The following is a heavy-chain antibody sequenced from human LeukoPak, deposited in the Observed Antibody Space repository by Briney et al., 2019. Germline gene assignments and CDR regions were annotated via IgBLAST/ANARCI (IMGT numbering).Heavy chain of an antibody. Sequence: ASVKVSCKASGYTFPANYMHWVRQAPGQGLEWMGWINPNSGGSNYAQKFQGRVTMTRETSISTAYMELSRLSSDDTAVYYCARVQVSDDNWGFFDYWGQGALVTVSS. D-gene: IGHD1-1*01. CDR3: ARVQVSDDNWGFFDY. V-gene: IGHV1-2*02. CDR2: INPNSGGS. J-gene: IGHJ4*02. CDR1: GYTFPANY.